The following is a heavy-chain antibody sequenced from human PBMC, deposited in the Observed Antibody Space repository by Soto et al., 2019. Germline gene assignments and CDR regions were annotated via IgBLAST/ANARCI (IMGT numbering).Heavy chain of an antibody. Sequence: GGSLRLSCAASGFTFSSYAMSWVRQAPGKGLEWASAISGSGGSTYYADSVKGRFTISRDNSKNTLYLQMNSLRAEDTAAYYCAKDWLDIVVVPAATDYWGQGTLVTVSS. V-gene: IGHV3-23*01. CDR2: ISGSGGST. CDR3: AKDWLDIVVVPAATDY. CDR1: GFTFSSYA. D-gene: IGHD2-2*03. J-gene: IGHJ4*02.